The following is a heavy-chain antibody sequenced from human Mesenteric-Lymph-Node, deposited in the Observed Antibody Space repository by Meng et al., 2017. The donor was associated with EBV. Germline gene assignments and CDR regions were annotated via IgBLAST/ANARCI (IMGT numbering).Heavy chain of an antibody. CDR1: AYTYTSYA. CDR2: INTKTGKP. V-gene: IGHV7-4-1*02. Sequence: QVQLGQSGSELKKPGASGKVSCKASAYTYTSYAINWVRQAPGQGLEWIGWINTKTGKPAYAQGFTGRFVFSLDTSVSTAYLQISTLKAEDTAVYFCARGVGSYSDYWGQGTLVTVSS. J-gene: IGHJ4*02. D-gene: IGHD1-26*01. CDR3: ARGVGSYSDY.